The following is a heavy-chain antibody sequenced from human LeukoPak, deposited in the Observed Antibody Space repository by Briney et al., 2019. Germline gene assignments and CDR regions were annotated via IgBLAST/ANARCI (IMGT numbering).Heavy chain of an antibody. D-gene: IGHD2-2*01. CDR2: IYYSGST. J-gene: IGHJ4*02. V-gene: IGHV4-59*08. CDR1: GGSISSYY. Sequence: PSETLSLTCTVSGGSISSYYWSWIRQPPGKGLEWIGYIYYSGSTNYNPSLKSRVTISVDTSKNQFSLKLSSVTAADTAAYYCASGPYQLLLNYWGQGTLVTVSS. CDR3: ASGPYQLLLNY.